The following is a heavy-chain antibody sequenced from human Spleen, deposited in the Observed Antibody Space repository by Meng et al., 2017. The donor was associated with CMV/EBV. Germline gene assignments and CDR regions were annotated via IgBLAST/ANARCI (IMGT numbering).Heavy chain of an antibody. Sequence: GGSLRLSCTASGFTFGDYAMHWVRQAPGKGLEWVAVISYDGSNKYYADSVKGRFTISRDNSKNTLYLQMNSLRAEDTAVYYCARVQPFHYYDSSGYHDAFDIWGQGTMVTVSS. CDR3: ARVQPFHYYDSSGYHDAFDI. J-gene: IGHJ3*02. CDR2: ISYDGSNK. D-gene: IGHD3-22*01. CDR1: GFTFGDYA. V-gene: IGHV3-30*04.